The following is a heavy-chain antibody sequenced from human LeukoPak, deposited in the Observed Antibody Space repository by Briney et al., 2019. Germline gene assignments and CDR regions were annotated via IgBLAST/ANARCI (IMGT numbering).Heavy chain of an antibody. V-gene: IGHV4-59*01. CDR2: IYYSGST. J-gene: IGHJ4*01. D-gene: IGHD6-13*01. CDR1: GGSISSYY. Sequence: SETLSLTCTVSGGSISSYYWSWIRQPPGKGLEWIGYIYYSGSTNYNPSLKSRVTISVDTSKNQFSLKLNSVTAADTALYYCARSRGYFDYWGHGTLVTVYS. CDR3: ARSRGYFDY.